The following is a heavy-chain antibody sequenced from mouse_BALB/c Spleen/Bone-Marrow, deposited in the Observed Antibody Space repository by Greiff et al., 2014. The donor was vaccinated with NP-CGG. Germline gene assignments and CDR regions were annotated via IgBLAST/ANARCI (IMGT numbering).Heavy chain of an antibody. CDR3: ARSGSSSGYFDY. CDR2: ISSGSSTV. V-gene: IGHV5-17*02. J-gene: IGHJ2*01. D-gene: IGHD1-1*01. Sequence: EVQLVESGGGLVQPGGSRKLSCAASGFTFSSFGMHWVRQAPEKGLEWVAYISSGSSTVYYADKVMGRFTISRDNPKNTLFLQMTSLRSEDTAMYYCARSGSSSGYFDYGGQGTTLTVSS. CDR1: GFTFSSFG.